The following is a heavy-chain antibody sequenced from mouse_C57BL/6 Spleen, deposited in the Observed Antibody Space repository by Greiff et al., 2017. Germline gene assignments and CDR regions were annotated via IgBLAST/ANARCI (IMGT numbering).Heavy chain of an antibody. CDR1: GYTFTSYW. CDR2: IHPNSGST. Sequence: VQLQQPGAELVKPGASVKLSCKASGYTFTSYWMHWVKQRPGQGLEWIGMIHPNSGSTNYNEKFKSKATLTVDKSSSTAYMQLSSLTSEDSAVYYCARCDYDYYYAMDDWGQGTSVTVSS. J-gene: IGHJ4*01. CDR3: ARCDYDYYYAMDD. V-gene: IGHV1-64*01. D-gene: IGHD2-4*01.